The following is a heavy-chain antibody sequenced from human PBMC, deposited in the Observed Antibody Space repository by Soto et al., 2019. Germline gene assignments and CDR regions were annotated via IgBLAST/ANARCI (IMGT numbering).Heavy chain of an antibody. V-gene: IGHV3-43*01. CDR3: AKDVGIAAAGTATWCDP. Sequence: GWSLRLSCAASGFTFDDYTMHWVRQAPGKGLEWVSLISWDGGSTYYADSVKGRFTISRDNSKNSLYLQMNSLRTEDTALYNCAKDVGIAAAGTATWCDPWGQGTMGTVSS. J-gene: IGHJ5*02. CDR2: ISWDGGST. D-gene: IGHD6-13*01. CDR1: GFTFDDYT.